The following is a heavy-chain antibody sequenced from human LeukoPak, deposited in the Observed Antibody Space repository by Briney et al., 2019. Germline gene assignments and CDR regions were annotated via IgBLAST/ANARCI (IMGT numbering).Heavy chain of an antibody. V-gene: IGHV4-61*02. J-gene: IGHJ4*02. Sequence: PSQTLSLTXTVSGGSISSGSYYWSWIRQPAGKGLEWIGRIYTSGSTNYNPSLKSRVTISVDTSKNQFSLKLSSLTAADTAVYYCASHDSSGYMPWIDYWGQGTLVTVSS. CDR1: GGSISSGSYY. D-gene: IGHD3-22*01. CDR3: ASHDSSGYMPWIDY. CDR2: IYTSGST.